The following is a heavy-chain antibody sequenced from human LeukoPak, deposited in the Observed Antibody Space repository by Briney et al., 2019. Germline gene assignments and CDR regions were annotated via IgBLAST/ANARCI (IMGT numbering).Heavy chain of an antibody. Sequence: GGSLRLSCVASGFTLGDYGMAWVRQAPGKGLEWVSGILRSGASTSYAGSVRGRFTISRDNAKKSVYLQMYGLRAEDAALYYCARDASRLAGNIPGYTDMMGLGTFDLWGQGTVVTVSS. J-gene: IGHJ3*01. CDR3: ARDASRLAGNIPGYTDMMGLGTFDL. CDR1: GFTLGDYG. V-gene: IGHV3-20*04. D-gene: IGHD5-18*01. CDR2: ILRSGAST.